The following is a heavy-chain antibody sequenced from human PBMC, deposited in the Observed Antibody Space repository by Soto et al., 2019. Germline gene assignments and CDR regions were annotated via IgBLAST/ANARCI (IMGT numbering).Heavy chain of an antibody. V-gene: IGHV1-3*01. D-gene: IGHD3-10*01. CDR2: INAGNGNT. CDR3: ARDLWSGENGWFDP. J-gene: IGHJ5*02. Sequence: GASVKVSCKVSGYTFTSYAMHWVRQAPGQRLGWMGWINAGNGNTKYSQKFQGRVTITRDTSASTAYMELSSLRSEDTAVYYCARDLWSGENGWFDPWGQGALVTVSS. CDR1: GYTFTSYA.